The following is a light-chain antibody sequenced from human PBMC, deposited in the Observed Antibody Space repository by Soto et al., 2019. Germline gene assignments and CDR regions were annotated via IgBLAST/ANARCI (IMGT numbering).Light chain of an antibody. CDR3: QLYGSSPELT. J-gene: IGKJ4*01. V-gene: IGKV3-20*01. CDR2: DSS. Sequence: EIVLTQSPGTLSLSPEDRAALSCRTTQILNGGSLAWYQVKPGQAPRLLMYDSSIRAAGVPNRFSGSGSGRDFTLTISRLETEDFAVYYCQLYGSSPELTFGGGTKV. CDR1: QILNGGS.